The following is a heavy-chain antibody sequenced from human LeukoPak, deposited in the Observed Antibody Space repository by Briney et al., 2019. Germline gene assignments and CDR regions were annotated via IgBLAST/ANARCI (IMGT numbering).Heavy chain of an antibody. D-gene: IGHD3-22*01. J-gene: IGHJ4*02. CDR1: GFTFSDTW. Sequence: GGSLRLSCAASGFTFSDTWMHWVRQAPGEGLVWVSRIRSDGSDTRYAESVKGRFTISRDNAKNSLYLQMNSLRAEDTAVYYCARERRATMTHYYFDYWGQGTLVTVSS. CDR2: IRSDGSDT. CDR3: ARERRATMTHYYFDY. V-gene: IGHV3-74*01.